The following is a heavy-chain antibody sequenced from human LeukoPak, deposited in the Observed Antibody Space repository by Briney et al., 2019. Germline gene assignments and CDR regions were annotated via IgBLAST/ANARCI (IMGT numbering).Heavy chain of an antibody. D-gene: IGHD1-1*01. Sequence: GGSLRLSCAASGFNFDDYAMHWVRHAPGKGLEWVSRISWDGSRTGYAESVKGRFTISRDSAMNSLYLQMNSLRAEDMALYYCAKDRGNSRYYYYMDVWGRGTTVTVSS. CDR3: AKDRGNSRYYYYMDV. J-gene: IGHJ6*03. V-gene: IGHV3-9*03. CDR1: GFNFDDYA. CDR2: ISWDGSRT.